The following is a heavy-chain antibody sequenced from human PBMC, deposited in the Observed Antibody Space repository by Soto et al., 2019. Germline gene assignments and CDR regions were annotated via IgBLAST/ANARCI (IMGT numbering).Heavy chain of an antibody. J-gene: IGHJ4*02. CDR1: GGYISSGGYY. Sequence: SETLSLTCTVSGGYISSGGYYWSWIRQHPGKGLEWIGYIYYSGSTYYNPSLKSRVTISVDTSKNQFSLKLSSVTAADTAVYYCAGSYSSGWFSDYWGQGTLVTVSS. CDR2: IYYSGST. CDR3: AGSYSSGWFSDY. D-gene: IGHD6-19*01. V-gene: IGHV4-31*03.